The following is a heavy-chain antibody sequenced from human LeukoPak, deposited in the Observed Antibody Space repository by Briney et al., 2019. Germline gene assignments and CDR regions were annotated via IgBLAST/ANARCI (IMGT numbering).Heavy chain of an antibody. J-gene: IGHJ4*02. CDR3: AKDKERWAAGLYY. Sequence: RGSLRLSCAASGFTFSSYGMHWVRQAPGKGLEWVAFMRYDGSNKYYADSVKGRFTISRDNSKNTLYLQMNSLRAEDTAVYYCAKDKERWAAGLYYWGQGTLVTVSS. D-gene: IGHD6-13*01. V-gene: IGHV3-30*02. CDR2: MRYDGSNK. CDR1: GFTFSSYG.